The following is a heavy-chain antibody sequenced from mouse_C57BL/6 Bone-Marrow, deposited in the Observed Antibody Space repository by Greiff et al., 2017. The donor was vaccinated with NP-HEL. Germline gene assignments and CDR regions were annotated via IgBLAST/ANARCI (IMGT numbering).Heavy chain of an antibody. CDR1: GYTFTSYG. CDR3: ARLGYYAMDY. J-gene: IGHJ4*01. Sequence: VQLQQSGAELARPGASVKLSCKASGYTFTSYGISWVKQRTGQGLEWIGEIYPRSGNTYYNEKFKGKATLTADKSSSTAYMELRSLTSEDAAVYFCARLGYYAMDYWGQGTSVTVSS. CDR2: IYPRSGNT. V-gene: IGHV1-81*01.